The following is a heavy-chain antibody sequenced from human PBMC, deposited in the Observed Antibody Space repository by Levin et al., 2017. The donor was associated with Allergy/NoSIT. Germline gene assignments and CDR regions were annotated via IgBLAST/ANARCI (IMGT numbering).Heavy chain of an antibody. D-gene: IGHD2-15*01. Sequence: GESLKISCAASGFTFSSYWMHWVRQAPGKGLVWVSRINSDGSSTSYADSVKGRFTISRDNAKNTLYLQMNSLRAEDTAVYYCARVPSHHIVVVVDATPGYGMDVWGQGTTVTVSS. CDR2: INSDGSST. V-gene: IGHV3-74*01. CDR3: ARVPSHHIVVVVDATPGYGMDV. CDR1: GFTFSSYW. J-gene: IGHJ6*02.